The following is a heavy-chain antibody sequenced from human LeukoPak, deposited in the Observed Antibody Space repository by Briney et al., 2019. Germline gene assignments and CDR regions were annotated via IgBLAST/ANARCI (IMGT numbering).Heavy chain of an antibody. D-gene: IGHD1-1*01. J-gene: IGHJ4*02. CDR1: GFTFSSYE. Sequence: PGGSLRLSCAASGFTFSSYEMNWVRQAPGKGLEWVSYISSSGSTIYYADSVRGRFTISRDNAKNSLYLQMNSLRAEDTAVYYCARDLERGEIDYWGQGTLVTVSS. CDR3: ARDLERGEIDY. CDR2: ISSSGSTI. V-gene: IGHV3-48*03.